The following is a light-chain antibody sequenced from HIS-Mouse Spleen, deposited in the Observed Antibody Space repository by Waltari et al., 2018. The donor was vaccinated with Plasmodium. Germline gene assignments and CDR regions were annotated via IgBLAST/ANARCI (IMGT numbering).Light chain of an antibody. J-gene: IGLJ3*02. Sequence: SYELTQPPSVSVSPGQQARITCSGTALPTKYAYWYQQKSGQAPVLVIYEDSKRPSGIPERFSGSSAGTMATLTISGAQVEDEADYYCYSTDSSGNHRVFGGGTKLTVL. CDR1: ALPTKY. CDR2: EDS. CDR3: YSTDSSGNHRV. V-gene: IGLV3-10*01.